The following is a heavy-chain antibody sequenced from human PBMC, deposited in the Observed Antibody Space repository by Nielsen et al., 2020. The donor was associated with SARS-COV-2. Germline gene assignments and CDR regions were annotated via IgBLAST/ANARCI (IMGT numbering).Heavy chain of an antibody. CDR3: AKDLGAAAGVFDY. Sequence: GGSLRLSCVASGFTFSSYGMHWVRQAPGKGLEWVAVILYDGSNKYYADSVKGRFTISRDNSKNTLYLQMNSLRGEDTAVYYCAKDLGAAAGVFDYWGQGTLVTVSS. CDR1: GFTFSSYG. J-gene: IGHJ4*02. V-gene: IGHV3-30*18. D-gene: IGHD6-13*01. CDR2: ILYDGSNK.